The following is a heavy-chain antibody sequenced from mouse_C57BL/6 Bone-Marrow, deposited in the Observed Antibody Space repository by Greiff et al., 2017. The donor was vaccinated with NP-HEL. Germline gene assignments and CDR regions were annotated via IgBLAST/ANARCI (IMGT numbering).Heavy chain of an antibody. Sequence: EVQLQQSGPELVKPGDSVKISCKASGYSFTGYFMNWVMQSHGKSLEWIGRINPYNGDTFYNQKFKGKATLTVDKSSSTAHMELRSLTSEDSAVYYCARGDYGYGGFAYWGQGTLVTVSA. V-gene: IGHV1-20*01. CDR1: GYSFTGYF. J-gene: IGHJ3*01. CDR2: INPYNGDT. D-gene: IGHD2-2*01. CDR3: ARGDYGYGGFAY.